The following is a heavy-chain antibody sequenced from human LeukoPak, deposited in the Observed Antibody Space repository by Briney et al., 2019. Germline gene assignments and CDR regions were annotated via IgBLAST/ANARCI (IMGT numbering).Heavy chain of an antibody. CDR1: GYTFTSYA. D-gene: IGHD3-10*01. CDR3: ARESYGYYFDY. V-gene: IGHV1-3*01. CDR2: INAGNGNT. Sequence: ASVTVSCTASGYTFTSYAMHWVRQAPGQRLEWMGWINAGNGNTKYSQKFQGRVTITRDTSASIAYMELSSLRSEDTAVYYCARESYGYYFDYWGQGTLVTVSS. J-gene: IGHJ4*02.